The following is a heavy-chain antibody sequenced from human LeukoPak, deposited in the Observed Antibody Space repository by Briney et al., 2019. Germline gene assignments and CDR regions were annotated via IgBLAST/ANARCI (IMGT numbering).Heavy chain of an antibody. CDR3: ARDGSYYDSSGYYSGDAFDI. V-gene: IGHV3-33*01. D-gene: IGHD3-22*01. J-gene: IGHJ3*02. CDR1: GFTFSSYG. Sequence: PGGSLRLSCAASGFTFSSYGMHWVRQAPGKGLEWVAVIWYDGSNKYYADSVKGRFTISRDNSKNTLYLQMNSLRAEDTAVYYCARDGSYYDSSGYYSGDAFDIWGQGTMVTVSS. CDR2: IWYDGSNK.